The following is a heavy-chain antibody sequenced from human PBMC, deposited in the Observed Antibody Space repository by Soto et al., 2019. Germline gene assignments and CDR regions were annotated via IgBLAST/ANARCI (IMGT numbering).Heavy chain of an antibody. V-gene: IGHV2-5*02. CDR2: IYWDGDK. Sequence: QITLKESGPPLVKPTQTLTLTCTFSGFSLSTSGVGVGWIRQPPGKALAWLALIYWDGDKRYRPSLKSRLTITKDTSKSQVVLTMTNMDPVDTATYYCTHSRDSSWYFDYWGQETLVTVSS. CDR3: THSRDSSWYFDY. CDR1: GFSLSTSGVG. D-gene: IGHD6-13*01. J-gene: IGHJ4*02.